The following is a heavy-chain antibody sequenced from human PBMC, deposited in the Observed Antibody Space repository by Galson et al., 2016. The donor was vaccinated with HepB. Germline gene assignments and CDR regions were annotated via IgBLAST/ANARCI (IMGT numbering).Heavy chain of an antibody. CDR3: ARGTRYNWNYVDY. D-gene: IGHD1-7*01. CDR1: GASFSDNY. J-gene: IGHJ4*02. Sequence: SETLSLTCAVYGASFSDNYWSWIRQAPGKGLEWIGEMNHRGSTNYNPSLKSRVTISLDTSKNQFSLNLTSVTAADTAVYYCARGTRYNWNYVDYWGPGTLVTVSS. CDR2: MNHRGST. V-gene: IGHV4-34*01.